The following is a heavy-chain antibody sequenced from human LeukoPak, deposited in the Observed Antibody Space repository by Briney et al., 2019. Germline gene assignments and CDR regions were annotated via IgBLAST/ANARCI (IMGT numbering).Heavy chain of an antibody. D-gene: IGHD4-11*01. CDR2: ISYDGSNK. CDR3: ASPAHSNGY. CDR1: GFTFSSYA. Sequence: PGGSLRLSCAASGFTFSSYAMHWVRQAPGKGLEWVAVISYDGSNKYYADSVKGRFTISRDNSKNTLYLQMNSLRAEDTAVYYCASPAHSNGYWGQGTLATVSS. J-gene: IGHJ4*02. V-gene: IGHV3-30-3*01.